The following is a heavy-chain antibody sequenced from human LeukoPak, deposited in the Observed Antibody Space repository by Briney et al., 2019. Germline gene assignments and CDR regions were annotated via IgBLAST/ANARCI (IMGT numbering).Heavy chain of an antibody. J-gene: IGHJ6*03. Sequence: GGSLRLSCAASGFTFSDYWMHWVRQAPGKGLVGVSRINSDGRITNYADSVKGRFTISRDNAKNTLYLQMNSLRAEDTALYYCAKNRFMDVWGKGTTVTVSS. D-gene: IGHD1-14*01. CDR1: GFTFSDYW. CDR2: INSDGRIT. CDR3: AKNRFMDV. V-gene: IGHV3-74*01.